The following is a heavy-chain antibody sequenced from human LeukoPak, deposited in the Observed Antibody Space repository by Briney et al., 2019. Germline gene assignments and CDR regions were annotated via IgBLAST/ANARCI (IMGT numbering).Heavy chain of an antibody. D-gene: IGHD5-18*01. CDR3: ARSTYSSPFDY. CDR2: MNPNSGNT. V-gene: IGHV1-8*01. J-gene: IGHJ4*01. Sequence: ASVKPSCKASGYTFTNYDVNWVRQATGQGLEWMGWMNPNSGNTVYAQKFQHRITMTRNISITPAYMELSGWKFEGAAVYYCARSTYSSPFDYGDRGSLVAVS. CDR1: GYTFTNYD.